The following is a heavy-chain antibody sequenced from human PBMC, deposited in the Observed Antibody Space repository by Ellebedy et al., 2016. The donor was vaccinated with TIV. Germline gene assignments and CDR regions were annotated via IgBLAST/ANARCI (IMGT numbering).Heavy chain of an antibody. CDR3: ATSRARVY. Sequence: GESLKISCSASGFTFSNYGMSWVRQAPGKGLEWVSTISNTGSRTYYADSVEGRFIISRDNSKRTLYLQMNSLRVDDTAVYYCATSRARVYWGQGTLVTVSS. CDR2: ISNTGSRT. J-gene: IGHJ4*02. V-gene: IGHV3-23*01. CDR1: GFTFSNYG.